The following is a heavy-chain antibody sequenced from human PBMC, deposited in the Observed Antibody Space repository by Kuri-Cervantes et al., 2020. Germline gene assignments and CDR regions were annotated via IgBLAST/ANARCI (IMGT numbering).Heavy chain of an antibody. CDR1: DYSINSAYY. V-gene: IGHV4-61*01. D-gene: IGHD5-24*01. J-gene: IGHJ4*02. Sequence: SQTLSLTCGVSDYSINSAYYWSWIRQPPGKGLEWIGYISYSGSTNYNPSLKSRVTISVDKSKNQFSLKLSSVTAADTAVYYCARGVEMATITFDYWGQGTLVTVSS. CDR3: ARGVEMATITFDY. CDR2: ISYSGST.